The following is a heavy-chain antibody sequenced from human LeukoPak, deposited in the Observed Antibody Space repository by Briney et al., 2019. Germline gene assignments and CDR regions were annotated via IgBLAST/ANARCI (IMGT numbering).Heavy chain of an antibody. CDR1: SGSMSSYY. Sequence: SETLSLTCAVSSGSMSSYYWSWIRQPPGKGPEWIGYIYYTGVTNYSPSLKRRLTTSLDTAMKQFSLNLRSVTAADTAMYYCARGGSGYPLDYWRQGTLVTVSS. V-gene: IGHV4-59*01. J-gene: IGHJ4*02. D-gene: IGHD3-22*01. CDR3: ARGGSGYPLDY. CDR2: IYYTGVT.